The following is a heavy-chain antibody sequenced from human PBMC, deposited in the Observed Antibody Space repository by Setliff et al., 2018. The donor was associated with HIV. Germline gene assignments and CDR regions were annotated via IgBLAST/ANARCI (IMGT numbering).Heavy chain of an antibody. CDR1: GGSFSSDSYY. CDR2: TYYSGST. Sequence: KPSETLSLTCSVSGGSFSSDSYYWGWIRQFPGKGLEWIGSTYYSGSTYYHPSLKSRVTISVDTSKNQFSLKLSSVTAADTAVYYCARGAFIDYGWSYFGMDVWGQGTTVTVSS. V-gene: IGHV4-39*07. J-gene: IGHJ6*02. D-gene: IGHD2-15*01. CDR3: ARGAFIDYGWSYFGMDV.